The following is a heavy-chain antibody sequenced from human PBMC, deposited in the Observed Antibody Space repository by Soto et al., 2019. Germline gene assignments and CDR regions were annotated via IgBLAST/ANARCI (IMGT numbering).Heavy chain of an antibody. D-gene: IGHD6-13*01. V-gene: IGHV5-51*01. CDR3: AIRPGTTAAGTFYF. CDR1: GYTFTSYW. CDR2: IYPGDSDT. Sequence: GESLKISCKDSGYTFTSYWIGWVRQMPGKGLEWVGIIYPGDSDTRYSPSFQGQVTISADKSISTAYLQWSSLKASDTAMYYCAIRPGTTAAGTFYFWGLGTLVTVSS. J-gene: IGHJ4*02.